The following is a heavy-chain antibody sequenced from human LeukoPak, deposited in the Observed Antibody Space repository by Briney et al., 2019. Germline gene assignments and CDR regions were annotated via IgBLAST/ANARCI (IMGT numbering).Heavy chain of an antibody. J-gene: IGHJ4*02. D-gene: IGHD1-14*01. CDR3: ARAPPGLTFGPGDY. Sequence: ASVKVSCKASGYSFTSYGMTWVRQAPGQGLVWMGWISGYDGYAKYAENLQGRVTLTIDTSTTTAYMEMRSLGSDDTAVYSCARAPPGLTFGPGDYWGQGSLVTVSS. CDR1: GYSFTSYG. CDR2: ISGYDGYA. V-gene: IGHV1-18*01.